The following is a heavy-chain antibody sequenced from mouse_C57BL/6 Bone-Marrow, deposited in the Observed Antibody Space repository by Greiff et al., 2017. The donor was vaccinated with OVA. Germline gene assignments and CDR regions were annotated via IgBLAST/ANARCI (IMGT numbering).Heavy chain of an antibody. Sequence: VQLQQPGAELVKPGASVKLSCKASGYTFTSYWMHWVKQRPGQGLEWIGMIHPNSGSTNYNEKFKSKATLTVDKSSSTAYMQLRSLTSEDSAVYYCARWLLAGFAYWGQGTLVTVSA. CDR2: IHPNSGST. D-gene: IGHD2-3*01. V-gene: IGHV1-64*01. CDR3: ARWLLAGFAY. CDR1: GYTFTSYW. J-gene: IGHJ3*01.